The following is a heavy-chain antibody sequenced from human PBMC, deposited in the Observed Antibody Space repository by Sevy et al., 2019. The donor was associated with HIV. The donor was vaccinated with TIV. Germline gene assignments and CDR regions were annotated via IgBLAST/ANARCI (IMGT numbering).Heavy chain of an antibody. CDR2: ISYDGSNK. J-gene: IGHJ6*02. CDR3: AREAVAGPMDV. CDR1: GFTFSSYA. Sequence: LSLTCAASGFTFSSYAMHWVRQAPGKGLEWVAVISYDGSNKYYADSVKGRFTISRDNSKNTLYLQMNSLRAEDTAVYYCAREAVAGPMDVWGQGTTVTVSS. V-gene: IGHV3-30*04. D-gene: IGHD6-19*01.